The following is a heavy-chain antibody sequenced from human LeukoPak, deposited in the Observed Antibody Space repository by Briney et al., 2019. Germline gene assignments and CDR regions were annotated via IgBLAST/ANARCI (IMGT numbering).Heavy chain of an antibody. CDR2: IRYDESTK. CDR3: AKDLPTPYFDY. V-gene: IGHV3-30*02. J-gene: IGHJ4*02. CDR1: GFTFSNYG. D-gene: IGHD4-23*01. Sequence: GGSLRLSCAAPGFTFSNYGMHWVRQAPGKGLEWVAFIRYDESTKFYADSVKGRFTISRDNSKITLYLQMNSLRAEDTAVYYCAKDLPTPYFDYWGQGTLVTVSS.